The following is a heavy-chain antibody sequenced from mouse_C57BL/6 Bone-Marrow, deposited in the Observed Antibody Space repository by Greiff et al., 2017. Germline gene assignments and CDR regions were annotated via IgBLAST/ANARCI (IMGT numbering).Heavy chain of an antibody. Sequence: DVQLQESGPGLVKPSQSLSLTCSVTGYSITSGYYWNWIRQFPGNKLEWMGYISYDGSNNYNPSLKNRISITRDTSKNQFFLKLNSVTTEDTATYYCAREGKLGSFDYWGQGTTLTVSS. CDR2: ISYDGSN. J-gene: IGHJ2*01. D-gene: IGHD4-1*01. V-gene: IGHV3-6*01. CDR1: GYSITSGYY. CDR3: AREGKLGSFDY.